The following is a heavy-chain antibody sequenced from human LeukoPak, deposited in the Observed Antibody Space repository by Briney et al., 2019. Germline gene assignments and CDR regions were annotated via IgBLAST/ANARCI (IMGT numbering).Heavy chain of an antibody. CDR1: GFTFSTYS. V-gene: IGHV3-21*05. J-gene: IGHJ4*02. Sequence: GGSLTLSCAASGFTFSTYSMNWVRQAPGKGLEWVSYISNSRSYIYYADSVKGRFTSSRDNAKNSLYLQMNSLRAEDMAVYYCVRDLLALAYLDYWGQGTLVTVPS. D-gene: IGHD3-3*02. CDR2: ISNSRSYI. CDR3: VRDLLALAYLDY.